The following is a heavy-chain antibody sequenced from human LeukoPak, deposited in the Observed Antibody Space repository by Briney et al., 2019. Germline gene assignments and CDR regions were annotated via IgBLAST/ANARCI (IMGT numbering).Heavy chain of an antibody. D-gene: IGHD3-9*01. Sequence: SETLSLTCTVSGGSISSYYWSWIRQPPGKGLEWIGYIYYSGSTNYNPSLKSRVAISVDTSKNQFSLKLSSVTAADTAVYYCARPYDILTAGGFDIWGQGTMVTVSS. CDR2: IYYSGST. CDR3: ARPYDILTAGGFDI. J-gene: IGHJ3*02. CDR1: GGSISSYY. V-gene: IGHV4-59*08.